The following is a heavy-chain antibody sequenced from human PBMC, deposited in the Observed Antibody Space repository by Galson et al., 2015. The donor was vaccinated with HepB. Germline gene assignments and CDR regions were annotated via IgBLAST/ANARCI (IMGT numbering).Heavy chain of an antibody. CDR3: PKNRDSSAYQNPNYFDY. J-gene: IGHJ4*02. CDR2: IRYDGNSK. CDR1: GFTICTYG. V-gene: IGHV3-30*02. D-gene: IGHD3-22*01. Sequence: LRLSCAASGFTICTYGMHWVRQAPGKGLEWVAFIRYDGNSKYYADSVKGRFTISRDNSKNTLYLQMNSLRAEDTAVYYCPKNRDSSAYQNPNYFDYWGQGTLVTVSS.